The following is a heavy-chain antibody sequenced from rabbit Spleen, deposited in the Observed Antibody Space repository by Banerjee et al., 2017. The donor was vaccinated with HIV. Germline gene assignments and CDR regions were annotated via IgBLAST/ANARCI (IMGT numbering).Heavy chain of an antibody. V-gene: IGHV1S40*01. D-gene: IGHD6-1*01. Sequence: QSLEESGGDLVKPGTSLTLTCTASGFSFSSSDYICWVRQAPGKGLEWIACIAGSSSGFTYSATWAKGRFTCSKTSSTTVTLQMTSLTAADTATYFCVRAHIISYAYFNLWGQGTLVTVS. CDR1: GFSFSSSDY. CDR3: VRAHIISYAYFNL. J-gene: IGHJ4*01. CDR2: IAGSSSGFT.